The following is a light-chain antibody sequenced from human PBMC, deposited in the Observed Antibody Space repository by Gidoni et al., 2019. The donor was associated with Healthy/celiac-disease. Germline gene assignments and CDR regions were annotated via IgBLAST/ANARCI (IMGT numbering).Light chain of an antibody. CDR1: QSISSY. CDR3: QQSSSTPQT. V-gene: IGKV1-39*01. J-gene: IGKJ1*01. CDR2: AAS. Sequence: DIQMTQSPSSLSASVGDRVTITCRASQSISSYLNWYQQKPGKAPKLLIYAASSLQSGVPSRFSGSGSGTAFTLTISSLQPEDFATYYCQQSSSTPQTFGQGTKVEIK.